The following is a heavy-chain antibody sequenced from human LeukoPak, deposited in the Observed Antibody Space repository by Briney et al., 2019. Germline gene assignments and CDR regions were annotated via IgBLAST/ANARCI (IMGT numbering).Heavy chain of an antibody. CDR2: IYTSGST. Sequence: SETLSLTCTVSGGSISSYYWSWIRQPAGKGLEWIGRIYTSGSTNYNPSLKSRVTISVDTSKNQFSLKKRSVTAADTAVYYCGRDQDTAAANWFDPWGQGTLVTVSS. CDR1: GGSISSYY. V-gene: IGHV4-4*07. CDR3: GRDQDTAAANWFDP. D-gene: IGHD6-13*01. J-gene: IGHJ5*02.